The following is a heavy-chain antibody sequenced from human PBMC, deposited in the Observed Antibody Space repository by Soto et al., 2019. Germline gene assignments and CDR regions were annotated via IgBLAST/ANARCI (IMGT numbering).Heavy chain of an antibody. J-gene: IGHJ1*01. V-gene: IGHV3-23*01. CDR1: TFTFSSYA. Sequence: ESLTLSCPPATFTFSSYAMSCVRQAPGKGLEWVSAISGSGGSTYYADSVKGRFTISRDNSKNTLYLQMNSLRAEDTAVYYCAKDQREFQQWGQGTLVTVSS. CDR3: AKDQREFQQ. CDR2: ISGSGGST.